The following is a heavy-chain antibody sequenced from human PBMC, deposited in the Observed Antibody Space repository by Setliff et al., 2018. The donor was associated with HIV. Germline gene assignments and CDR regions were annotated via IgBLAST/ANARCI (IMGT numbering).Heavy chain of an antibody. CDR1: GGSMSRFY. CDR3: ARAEGDAYNSLPYFDS. D-gene: IGHD1-1*01. V-gene: IGHV4-59*01. J-gene: IGHJ4*02. Sequence: SETLSLTCTASGGSMSRFYRTWIRQPPGKGLEWIGFVYSTGSINYSPSFRGRLTISLDTSENQFSLHLTSVTAADTAVYYCARAEGDAYNSLPYFDSWGPGALVTVSS. CDR2: VYSTGSI.